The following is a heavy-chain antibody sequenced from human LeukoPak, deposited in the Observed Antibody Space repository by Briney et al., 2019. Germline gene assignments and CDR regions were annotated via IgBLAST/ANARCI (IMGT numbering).Heavy chain of an antibody. D-gene: IGHD3-10*01. J-gene: IGHJ4*02. CDR2: INPGGGST. V-gene: IGHV1-46*01. Sequence: VASVKVSCKASGYTFTSYYMHWVRQAPGQGLEWMGIINPGGGSTSYAQKFQGRVTMTRDTSTSTVYMELSSLRSDDTAVYYCARDPPPNRFGEEQDDYWGQGTLVTVSS. CDR3: ARDPPPNRFGEEQDDY. CDR1: GYTFTSYY.